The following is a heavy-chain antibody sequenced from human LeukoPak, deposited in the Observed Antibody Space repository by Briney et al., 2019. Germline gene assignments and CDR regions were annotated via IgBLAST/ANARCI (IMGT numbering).Heavy chain of an antibody. V-gene: IGHV4-34*01. Sequence: PSETLSLTCAVYGGSFSGYYWSWIRQPPGKGLEWIGEINHSGSTNYNLSLKSRVTISVDTSKNQFSLKLSSVTAADTAVYYCAEGYCSGGTLRCGMDVWGQGTTVTVSS. D-gene: IGHD2-15*01. CDR3: AEGYCSGGTLRCGMDV. CDR2: INHSGST. CDR1: GGSFSGYY. J-gene: IGHJ6*02.